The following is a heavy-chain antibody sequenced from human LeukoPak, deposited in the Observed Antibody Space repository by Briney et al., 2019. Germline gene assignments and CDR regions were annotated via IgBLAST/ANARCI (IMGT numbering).Heavy chain of an antibody. CDR1: GFTFSSYA. CDR2: ISGSGGST. CDR3: AKDRDIVVVVAATALDY. Sequence: GGSLRLSCAASGFTFSSYAVSWVRQAPGKGLEWVSAISGSGGSTYYADSVKGRFTISRDNSKNTLYLQMNSLRAEDTAVYYCAKDRDIVVVVAATALDYWGQGTLVTVSS. J-gene: IGHJ4*02. D-gene: IGHD2-15*01. V-gene: IGHV3-23*01.